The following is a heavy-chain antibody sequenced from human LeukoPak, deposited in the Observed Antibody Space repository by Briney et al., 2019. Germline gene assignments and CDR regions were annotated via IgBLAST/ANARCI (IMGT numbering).Heavy chain of an antibody. CDR3: ARVLAHWWFHFDY. D-gene: IGHD2-8*02. Sequence: GGSLRLSCAASGFTFSSYWMSWVRQAPGKGLEWVANIKQDGSEKYYVDSVKGRFTISRDNAKNSLYLQMNSLRAEDTAVYYCARVLAHWWFHFDYWGQGTLVTVSS. CDR1: GFTFSSYW. J-gene: IGHJ4*02. V-gene: IGHV3-7*01. CDR2: IKQDGSEK.